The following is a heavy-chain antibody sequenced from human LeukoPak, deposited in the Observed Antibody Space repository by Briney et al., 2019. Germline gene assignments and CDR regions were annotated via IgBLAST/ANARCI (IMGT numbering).Heavy chain of an antibody. J-gene: IGHJ4*02. CDR3: ARAWMRLAKAGLTDY. Sequence: GGSLRHSCAASGFTFREANRSCIRQAPGKGLEWVSYISSSSSYTNYPDSVKGRFTISRDNAKNSLYLQMNSLRAEDTAVYYCARAWMRLAKAGLTDYWGQPSLVTVSS. CDR2: ISSSSSYT. CDR1: GFTFREAN. V-gene: IGHV3-11*05. D-gene: IGHD6-13*01.